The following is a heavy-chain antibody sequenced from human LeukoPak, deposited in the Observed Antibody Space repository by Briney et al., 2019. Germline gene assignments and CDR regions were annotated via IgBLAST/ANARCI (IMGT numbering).Heavy chain of an antibody. CDR1: GGSISSGSYY. J-gene: IGHJ5*02. CDR2: IYTSGST. Sequence: PSETLSLTCTVSGGSISSGSYYWSWIRQPAGKGLEWIGRIYTSGSTNYNPSLKSRVTISVDTSKNQFSLKLSSVTAADTAVYHCARMYYYDSSGYYLNWFDPWGQGTLVTVSS. D-gene: IGHD3-22*01. V-gene: IGHV4-61*02. CDR3: ARMYYYDSSGYYLNWFDP.